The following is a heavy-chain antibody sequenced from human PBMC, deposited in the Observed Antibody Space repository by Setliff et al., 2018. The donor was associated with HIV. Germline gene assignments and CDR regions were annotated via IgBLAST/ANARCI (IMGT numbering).Heavy chain of an antibody. D-gene: IGHD3-10*01. CDR2: VFYSGNT. CDR1: GGSISSSNYY. Sequence: KSSETLSLTCTVSGGSISSSNYYWGWIRQSPGKGLEWIGSVFYSGNTYYNPFLKTRVTISVNTYKNQFSLTLRSVTAADTAVYYCARDTLTMVRGVMFVPTESYLGMDVWGQGTTVTVSS. V-gene: IGHV4-39*07. J-gene: IGHJ6*02. CDR3: ARDTLTMVRGVMFVPTESYLGMDV.